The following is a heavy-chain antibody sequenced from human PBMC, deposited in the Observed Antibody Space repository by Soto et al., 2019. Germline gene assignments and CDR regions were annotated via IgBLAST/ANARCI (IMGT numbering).Heavy chain of an antibody. D-gene: IGHD3-3*01. Sequence: EVQVVESGGGLLQPGGSLRLSCAASGFTFSSNSMNWVRQAPGKGLEWISYISSSSSTRYADSVKGRFTISRDNAKNSLYLQMNSLRDEDTAVYYCARVIWSGHLTSDLWGQGTLVTVSS. V-gene: IGHV3-48*02. CDR1: GFTFSSNS. CDR3: ARVIWSGHLTSDL. CDR2: ISSSSSTR. J-gene: IGHJ5*02.